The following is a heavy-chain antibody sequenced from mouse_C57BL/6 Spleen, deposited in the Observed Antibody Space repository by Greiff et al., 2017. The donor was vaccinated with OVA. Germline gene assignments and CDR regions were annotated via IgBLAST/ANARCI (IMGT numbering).Heavy chain of an antibody. CDR3: TRYPTPRGAWFAY. CDR2: IDPETGGT. J-gene: IGHJ3*01. Sequence: VQLVESGAELVRPGASVTLSCKASGYTFTDYEMHWVKQTPVHGLEWIGAIDPETGGTAYNQKFKGKAILTADKSSSTAYMELRSLTSEDSAVYYCTRYPTPRGAWFAYWGQGTLVTVSA. CDR1: GYTFTDYE. V-gene: IGHV1-15*01. D-gene: IGHD2-10*01.